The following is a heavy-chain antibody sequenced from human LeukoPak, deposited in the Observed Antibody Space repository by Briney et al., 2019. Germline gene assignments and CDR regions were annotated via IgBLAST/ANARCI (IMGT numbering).Heavy chain of an antibody. J-gene: IGHJ2*01. Sequence: SETLSLTCAVYGGSFSGYYWSWIRQPPGKGLEWIGEINHSGSTNYNPSLKSRVTISVDTSKNQFSLNLRSVTAADTALYYCAREDYDDSGAWYFDLWGRGTLVTVSS. V-gene: IGHV4-34*01. CDR3: AREDYDDSGAWYFDL. CDR2: INHSGST. D-gene: IGHD3-3*01. CDR1: GGSFSGYY.